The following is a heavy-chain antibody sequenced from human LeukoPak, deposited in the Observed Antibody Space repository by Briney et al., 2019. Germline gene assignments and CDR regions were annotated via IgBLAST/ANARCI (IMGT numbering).Heavy chain of an antibody. D-gene: IGHD5-18*01. CDR1: GFTFSTYE. Sequence: GGSLRLSCAASGFTFSTYEINWVRQAPGKGLEWVSYINSSGSTLYYADSVKGRFTISRDNAKNSLYLQMNSLRAEDTAVYYCARAGYSYAYKDYYYGMDVWGQGTTVTVSS. J-gene: IGHJ6*02. CDR2: INSSGSTL. V-gene: IGHV3-48*03. CDR3: ARAGYSYAYKDYYYGMDV.